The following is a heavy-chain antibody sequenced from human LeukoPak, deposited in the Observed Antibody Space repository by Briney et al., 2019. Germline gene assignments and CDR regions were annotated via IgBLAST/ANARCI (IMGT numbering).Heavy chain of an antibody. V-gene: IGHV1-2*02. CDR2: INPNSGGT. CDR3: AREWDYDIRGPFFDY. Sequence: GASVKVSCKASGYTFTGHYMHWVRQAPGQGLEWMGWINPNSGGTNYAQKFQGRVTMTRDTSISTAYMELSRLRSDDTAVYYCAREWDYDIRGPFFDYWGQGTLVTVSS. CDR1: GYTFTGHY. J-gene: IGHJ4*02. D-gene: IGHD3-22*01.